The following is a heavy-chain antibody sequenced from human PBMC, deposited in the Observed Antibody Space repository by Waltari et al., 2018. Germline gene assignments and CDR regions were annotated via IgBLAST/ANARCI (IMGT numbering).Heavy chain of an antibody. CDR1: GFTVSTTY. CDR3: ARGWIGTTSLGHDGMDV. V-gene: IGHV3-53*01. CDR2: IYTGGDT. Sequence: EVQLVESGGGLIQPGGSLRLSCAVSGFTVSTTYMSWVRQAPGKGLGWVSVIYTGGDTYYADSVKGRFSISRDNSKNTLYLQMNSLRVEDTAIYYCARGWIGTTSLGHDGMDVWGQGTTVTVSS. D-gene: IGHD4-17*01. J-gene: IGHJ6*02.